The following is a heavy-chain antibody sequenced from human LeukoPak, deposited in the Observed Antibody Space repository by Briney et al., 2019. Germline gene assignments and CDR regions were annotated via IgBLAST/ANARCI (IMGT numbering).Heavy chain of an antibody. Sequence: PGGSLRLSCAASGFTFSTYNMNWVRQAPGKGLEWLSYISTDSSSIYYADSVKGRFTISRDNAKNSLYLQMNSLRDEDTAVYYCAIDAWDLPLDAFDIWGQATMVTVSS. CDR2: ISTDSSSI. J-gene: IGHJ3*02. CDR1: GFTFSTYN. CDR3: AIDAWDLPLDAFDI. V-gene: IGHV3-48*02. D-gene: IGHD1-26*01.